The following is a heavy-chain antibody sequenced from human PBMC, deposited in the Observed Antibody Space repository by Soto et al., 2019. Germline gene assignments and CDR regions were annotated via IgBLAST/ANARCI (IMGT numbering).Heavy chain of an antibody. CDR3: AGKTTVTTGYYYYYGMDV. V-gene: IGHV4-59*01. J-gene: IGHJ6*02. Sequence: PSETLSLTCTVSGGSISSYYWSWIRQPPGKGLEWIGYIYYSGSTNYNPSLKSRVTISVDTSKNQFSLKLSSVTAADTAVYYCAGKTTVTTGYYYYYGMDVWGQGTTVTVSS. D-gene: IGHD4-17*01. CDR2: IYYSGST. CDR1: GGSISSYY.